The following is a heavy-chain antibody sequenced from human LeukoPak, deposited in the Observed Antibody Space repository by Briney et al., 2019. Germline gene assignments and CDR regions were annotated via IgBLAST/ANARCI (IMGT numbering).Heavy chain of an antibody. V-gene: IGHV3-33*01. CDR2: IWYDGSNK. J-gene: IGHJ4*02. Sequence: SGGSLRLSCAASGFTFSSYGMHWVRQAPGKGLEWVAAIWYDGSNKYYADSVKGRFTISRDNSKNTLYLQMNSLRAEDTAVYYCARGPLYYYDSSEFDYWGQGTLVTVSS. D-gene: IGHD3-22*01. CDR1: GFTFSSYG. CDR3: ARGPLYYYDSSEFDY.